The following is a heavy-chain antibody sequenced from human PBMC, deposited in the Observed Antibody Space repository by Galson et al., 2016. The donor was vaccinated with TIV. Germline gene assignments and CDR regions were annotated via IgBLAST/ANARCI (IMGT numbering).Heavy chain of an antibody. J-gene: IGHJ4*02. V-gene: IGHV1-8*01. D-gene: IGHD2-2*01. Sequence: SVKVSCKASGHTFTSYDMNWVRQAPGQGLEWMGWMNPNSGNTGYTQKFQGRVTMTRDTSVSTPYMELTNLRSEDTAVYFCAQRVRKRGMTRCYGDHVDYWGQGTLVTVSS. CDR2: MNPNSGNT. CDR1: GHTFTSYD. CDR3: AQRVRKRGMTRCYGDHVDY.